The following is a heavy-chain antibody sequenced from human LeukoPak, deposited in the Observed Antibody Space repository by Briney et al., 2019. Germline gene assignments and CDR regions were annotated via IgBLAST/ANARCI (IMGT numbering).Heavy chain of an antibody. D-gene: IGHD3-10*01. CDR2: ISYDGSNK. CDR1: GFTFSSYG. V-gene: IGHV3-30*18. Sequence: PGGSLRLSCAASGFTFSSYGMHWVRQAPGKGLEWVAVISYDGSNKYYADSVKGRFTISRDNSKNTLYLQMNSLRAEDTAVYYCRKGDYYGSGSYYNNFDYWGQGTLVTVSS. J-gene: IGHJ4*02. CDR3: RKGDYYGSGSYYNNFDY.